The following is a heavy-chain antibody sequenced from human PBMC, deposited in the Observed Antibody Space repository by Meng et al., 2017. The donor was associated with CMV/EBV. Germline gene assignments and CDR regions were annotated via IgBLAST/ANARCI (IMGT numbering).Heavy chain of an antibody. CDR1: GFTFSSYS. D-gene: IGHD3-3*01. CDR3: ARDLPFGFLERLDY. CDR2: ISSSSTI. J-gene: IGHJ4*02. Sequence: GGSLRLSCAASGFTFSSYSMNWVRQAPGKGLEWVSYISSSSTIYYADSVKGRFTISRDNAKNSLYLQMNSLRAEDTAVYYCARDLPFGFLERLDYWGQGTLVTVSS. V-gene: IGHV3-48*04.